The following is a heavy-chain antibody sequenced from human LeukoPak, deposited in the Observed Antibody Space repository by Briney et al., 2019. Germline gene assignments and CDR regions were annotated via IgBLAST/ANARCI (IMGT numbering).Heavy chain of an antibody. D-gene: IGHD3-3*01. CDR1: GYTLTELS. CDR3: ATTRGVLRFLEWLPDAFDI. V-gene: IGHV1-24*01. Sequence: ASVKVSCKVSGYTLTELSVHWVRQAPGKGLEWMGGFDPEDGETIYAQKFQGRVTMTEDTSTDTAYMELSSLRSEDTAVYYCATTRGVLRFLEWLPDAFDIWGQGTMVTVSS. J-gene: IGHJ3*02. CDR2: FDPEDGET.